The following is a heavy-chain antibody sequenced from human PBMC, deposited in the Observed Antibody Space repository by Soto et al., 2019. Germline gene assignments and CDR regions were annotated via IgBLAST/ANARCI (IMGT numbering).Heavy chain of an antibody. CDR1: GFTFSSYG. Sequence: GGSLRLSCAASGFTFSSYGMHWVRQAPGKGLEWVAVIWYDGSNKYYADSVKGRFTISRDNSKNTLYLQMNSLRAEDTAVYYCARESHPYSSSSGFDYWGQGTLVTVSS. J-gene: IGHJ4*02. D-gene: IGHD6-6*01. CDR2: IWYDGSNK. V-gene: IGHV3-33*01. CDR3: ARESHPYSSSSGFDY.